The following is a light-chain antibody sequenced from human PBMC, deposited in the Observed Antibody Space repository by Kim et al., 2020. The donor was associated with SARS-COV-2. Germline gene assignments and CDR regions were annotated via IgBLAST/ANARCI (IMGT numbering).Light chain of an antibody. V-gene: IGLV1-44*01. CDR3: AAWDDSLKGV. J-gene: IGLJ2*01. CDR2: SNN. Sequence: PGQRATFSCARGRSTLGINTVNWYPQLPGTAPKLLIYSNNQRPSGVPDRFSGSKSGTSASLAISGLQSEDEADYYCAAWDDSLKGVFGGGTQLTV. CDR1: RSTLGINT.